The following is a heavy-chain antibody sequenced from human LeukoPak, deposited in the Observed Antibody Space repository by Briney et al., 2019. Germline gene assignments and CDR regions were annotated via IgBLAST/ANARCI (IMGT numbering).Heavy chain of an antibody. CDR3: AKGYSGYDYAFDI. CDR2: INQDGSEK. V-gene: IGHV3-7*01. Sequence: GGSLRLSCAASGFTFSSYWMTWVRQAPGKGLEWVANINQDGSEKNYVDSVKGRFAMSRDNAKNSLYLQMDNLRAEDTAVYYCAKGYSGYDYAFDIWGQGTMVTVSS. CDR1: GFTFSSYW. D-gene: IGHD5-12*01. J-gene: IGHJ3*02.